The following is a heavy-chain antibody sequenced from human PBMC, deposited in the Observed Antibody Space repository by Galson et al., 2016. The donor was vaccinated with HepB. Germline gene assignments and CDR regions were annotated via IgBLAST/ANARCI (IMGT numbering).Heavy chain of an antibody. CDR1: GFAFNTFA. CDR3: ARDLS. CDR2: ISYDGSNK. D-gene: IGHD2/OR15-2a*01. V-gene: IGHV3-30*04. Sequence: SLRLSCAASGFAFNTFALHWVRQAPGKGLEWVALISYDGSNKYYADSVKGRFTISRDNSKNMLSLQMNSLRTDDTAVYYCARDLSWGQGTLVIVSS. J-gene: IGHJ4*02.